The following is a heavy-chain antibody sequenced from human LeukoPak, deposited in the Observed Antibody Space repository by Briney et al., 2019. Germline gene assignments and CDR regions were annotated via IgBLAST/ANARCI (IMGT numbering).Heavy chain of an antibody. J-gene: IGHJ4*02. V-gene: IGHV3-33*01. Sequence: GGSLILSCAASGFTFSIYGMHRVRQAPGKGLEWVAVIWYDGSNKYYADSVKGRFTISRDNSKNTLYLQMNSLRAEDTAVYYCAREMSLSSSGWYRHFDYWGQGTLVTDSS. CDR3: AREMSLSSSGWYRHFDY. CDR1: GFTFSIYG. D-gene: IGHD6-19*01. CDR2: IWYDGSNK.